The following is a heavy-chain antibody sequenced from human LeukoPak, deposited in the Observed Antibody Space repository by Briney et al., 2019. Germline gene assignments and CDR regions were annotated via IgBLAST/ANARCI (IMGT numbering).Heavy chain of an antibody. V-gene: IGHV3-21*01. D-gene: IGHD5-18*01. CDR1: GFTFSSYS. J-gene: IGHJ4*02. CDR2: ISSSSSYI. CDR3: ARDFGTAMVVGY. Sequence: PGGSLRLSCAASGFTFSSYSMNWVRQAPGKGLEWVSSISSSSSYIYYADSVKGRFTISRDNAKNSLYLQMNSLRAEDTAVYYCARDFGTAMVVGYWGQGTLVTVSS.